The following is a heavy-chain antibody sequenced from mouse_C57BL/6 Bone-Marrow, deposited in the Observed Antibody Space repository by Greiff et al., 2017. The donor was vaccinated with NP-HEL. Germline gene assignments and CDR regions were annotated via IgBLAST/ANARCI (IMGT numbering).Heavy chain of an antibody. V-gene: IGHV3-6*01. CDR1: GYSITSGYY. D-gene: IGHD1-1*01. CDR3: ARGHYYGSRAFDY. Sequence: ELGPGLVKPSQSLSLTCSVTGYSITSGYYWNWIRQFPGNKLEWMGYISYDGSNNYNPSLKNRISITRDTSKNQFFLKLNSVTTEDTATYYCARGHYYGSRAFDYWGQGTTLTVSS. J-gene: IGHJ2*01. CDR2: ISYDGSN.